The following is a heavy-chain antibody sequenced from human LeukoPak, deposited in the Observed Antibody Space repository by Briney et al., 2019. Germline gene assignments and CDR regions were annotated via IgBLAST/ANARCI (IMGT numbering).Heavy chain of an antibody. CDR2: IWYDGSNK. Sequence: PGGSLRLSCAASGFTFSSYGMHWVRQAPGKGLEWVAVIWYDGSNKYYADSVKGRFTISRDNAKNSLYLQMNSLRAEDTAVYYCARAENYYYYYGMDVWGQGTTVTVSS. J-gene: IGHJ6*02. V-gene: IGHV3-33*01. CDR3: ARAENYYYYYGMDV. CDR1: GFTFSSYG.